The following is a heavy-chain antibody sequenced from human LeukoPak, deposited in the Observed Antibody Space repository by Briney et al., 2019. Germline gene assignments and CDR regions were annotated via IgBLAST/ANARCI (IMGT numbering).Heavy chain of an antibody. J-gene: IGHJ4*02. CDR1: GFTFSSYW. V-gene: IGHV3-48*04. D-gene: IGHD1-26*01. Sequence: GGSLRLSCAASGFTFSSYWMHWVRQAPGKGLEWVSYITSSGSAIYYADSVKGRFTISRDNAKNSLYLQMNSLRADDTALYYCAREVVGATSEFDFWGQGTLVTVSS. CDR3: AREVVGATSEFDF. CDR2: ITSSGSAI.